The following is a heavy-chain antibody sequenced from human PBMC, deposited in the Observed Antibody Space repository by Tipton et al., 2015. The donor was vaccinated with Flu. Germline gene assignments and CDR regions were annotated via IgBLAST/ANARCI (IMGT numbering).Heavy chain of an antibody. CDR1: GDSISTTIYY. J-gene: IGHJ6*02. D-gene: IGHD1-1*01. CDR3: ARDLWNDRRAYYYYGVDV. V-gene: IGHV4-39*07. Sequence: TLSLTCTVSGDSISTTIYYWGWVRRPPGKGLEWIGSIYYSGTTYYNPSPKSRVTISVDSSKNEFSLTLASLTAADTAVYYCARDLWNDRRAYYYYGVDVWGQGTAVTVFS. CDR2: IYYSGTT.